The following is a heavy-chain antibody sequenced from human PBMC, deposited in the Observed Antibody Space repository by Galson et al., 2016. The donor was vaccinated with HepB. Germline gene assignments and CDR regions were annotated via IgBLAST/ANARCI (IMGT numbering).Heavy chain of an antibody. CDR1: GFGFSDYW. CDR3: ARDRGYSGWSYFDY. CDR2: INQDGSGK. D-gene: IGHD6-19*01. Sequence: SLRLSCAVSGFGFSDYWMTWVRQAPGKGLEWVANINQDGSGKNSVDSMKGRFTISRDNAKNSMYLQMNSLRADDTAVYNCARDRGYSGWSYFDYWGQGTLVTVSS. J-gene: IGHJ4*02. V-gene: IGHV3-7*03.